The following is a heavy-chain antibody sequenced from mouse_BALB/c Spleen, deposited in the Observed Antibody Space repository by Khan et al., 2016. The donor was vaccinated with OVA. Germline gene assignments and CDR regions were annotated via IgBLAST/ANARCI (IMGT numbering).Heavy chain of an antibody. J-gene: IGHJ2*01. V-gene: IGHV1S81*02. D-gene: IGHD1-1*01. CDR1: GYTFTSYW. Sequence: LQQPGAELVKAGASVKMSCKASGYTFTSYWMHWVKQRLGQGLEWFAETNPTNGRTYYNEKFKSKATLTVDKSSSTAYMLLSGPTFEDSAVYYCARIMKIGATYFDDWGQGTTLTVSA. CDR2: TNPTNGRT. CDR3: ARIMKIGATYFDD.